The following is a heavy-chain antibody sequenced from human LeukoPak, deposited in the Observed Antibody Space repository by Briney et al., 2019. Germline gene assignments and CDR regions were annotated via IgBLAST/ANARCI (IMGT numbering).Heavy chain of an antibody. CDR1: GFTFGDYA. D-gene: IGHD3-22*01. V-gene: IGHV3-49*04. Sequence: GGSLRLSCTASGFTFGDYAMSWVRQAPGKGLEWVGFIRSKAYGGTKEYAASVKGRFTISRNDSKSIAYLQMNSLKTEDTAVYYCTGDSSGYSPAFDYWGQGTLVTVSS. CDR3: TGDSSGYSPAFDY. J-gene: IGHJ4*02. CDR2: IRSKAYGGTK.